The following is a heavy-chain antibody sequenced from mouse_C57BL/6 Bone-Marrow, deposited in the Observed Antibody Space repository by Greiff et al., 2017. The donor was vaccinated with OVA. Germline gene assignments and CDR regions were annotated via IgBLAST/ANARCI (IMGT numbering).Heavy chain of an antibody. V-gene: IGHV1-54*01. Sequence: VQLQQSGAELVRPGTSVKVSCKASGYAFTNYLIEWVKQRPGQGLEWIGVINPGSGGTNYNEKFKGKATLTADKSSSTAYMQLSSLTSEDSAVYFCATNYYGSSYVKAMDYWGQGTSVTVSS. D-gene: IGHD1-1*01. CDR3: ATNYYGSSYVKAMDY. CDR1: GYAFTNYL. CDR2: INPGSGGT. J-gene: IGHJ4*01.